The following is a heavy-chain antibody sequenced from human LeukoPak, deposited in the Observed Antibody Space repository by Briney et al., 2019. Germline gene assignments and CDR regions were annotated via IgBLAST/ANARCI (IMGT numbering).Heavy chain of an antibody. Sequence: NPGGSLRLSCAASGFTFSDYYMSWIRQAPGKGLEWVSYISSSGSTIYYADSVKGRFTISRDNAKNSLYLQMNSLIAEDTAVYYCAREYYYDSSGPIGYWGQGTLVTVSS. CDR2: ISSSGSTI. V-gene: IGHV3-11*01. J-gene: IGHJ4*02. D-gene: IGHD3-22*01. CDR3: AREYYYDSSGPIGY. CDR1: GFTFSDYY.